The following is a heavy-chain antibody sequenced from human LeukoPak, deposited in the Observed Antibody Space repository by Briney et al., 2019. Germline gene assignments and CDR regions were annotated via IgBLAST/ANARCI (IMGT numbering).Heavy chain of an antibody. CDR3: ATVGYCSGGSCYRGYWYYFDY. CDR2: FDPEDGET. V-gene: IGHV1-24*01. J-gene: IGHJ4*02. CDR1: GYTLTELS. Sequence: GASVKVSCKVSGYTLTELSMHWVRQAPGKGLEWMGGFDPEDGETIYAQKFQGRVTMTEDTSTDTAYMELSSLRSEDTAVYYCATVGYCSGGSCYRGYWYYFDYWGQGTLVTVSS. D-gene: IGHD2-15*01.